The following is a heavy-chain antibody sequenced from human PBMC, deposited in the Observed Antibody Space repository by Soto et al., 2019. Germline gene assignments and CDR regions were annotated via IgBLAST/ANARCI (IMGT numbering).Heavy chain of an antibody. D-gene: IGHD5-12*01. CDR2: IYYSGST. J-gene: IGHJ2*01. Sequence: SETLSLTCTVSGGSISSGGYYWSWIRQHPGKGLEWIGYIYYSGSTYYNPSLKSRVTISVDTSKNQFSLKLSSVTAADTAVYYCARCPRDGYGGAWYFDLWGRGTLVTVPS. V-gene: IGHV4-31*03. CDR3: ARCPRDGYGGAWYFDL. CDR1: GGSISSGGYY.